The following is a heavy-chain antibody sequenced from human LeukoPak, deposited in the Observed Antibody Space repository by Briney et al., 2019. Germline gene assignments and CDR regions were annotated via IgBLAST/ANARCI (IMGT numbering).Heavy chain of an antibody. CDR3: ARDSVYATNWYDP. Sequence: SETLSLTCTVSGASISSSNWNWIRQAPGKGLEWIGYITFSGGTNYHPSLGSRVTISLDMSKNQFSLKLTSVTAADMAIYYCARDSVYATNWYDPWGQGTLVTVSS. CDR1: GASISSSN. D-gene: IGHD2-8*01. V-gene: IGHV4-59*01. CDR2: ITFSGGT. J-gene: IGHJ5*02.